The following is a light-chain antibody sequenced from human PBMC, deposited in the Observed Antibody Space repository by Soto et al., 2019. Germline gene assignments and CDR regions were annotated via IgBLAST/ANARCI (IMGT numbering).Light chain of an antibody. CDR3: QHYVSLPPACT. J-gene: IGKJ1*01. CDR2: GAS. Sequence: EIVLTQSPGSLSLSPGERATLSCRASQSFTSNFLAWYQQKPGQAPRLLIYGASSRATGIPDRFSGSGSGTDFTLTISRLEPEDFAVYYCQHYVSLPPACTFGQGTKVEIK. V-gene: IGKV3-20*01. CDR1: QSFTSNF.